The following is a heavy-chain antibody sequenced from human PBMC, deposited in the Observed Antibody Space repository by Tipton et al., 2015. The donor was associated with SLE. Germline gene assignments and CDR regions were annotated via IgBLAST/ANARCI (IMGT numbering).Heavy chain of an antibody. D-gene: IGHD5-18*01. CDR3: ARRRGIQLWSDAFDI. Sequence: TLSLTYTVSGGSISSGDYYWSWIRQPPGKGLEWIGYIYYSGSTNYNPSLKSRVTISVDMSKNQFSLKLSSVTAADTAMYYCARRRGIQLWSDAFDIWGQGTMVTVSS. V-gene: IGHV4-61*08. J-gene: IGHJ3*02. CDR1: GGSISSGDYY. CDR2: IYYSGST.